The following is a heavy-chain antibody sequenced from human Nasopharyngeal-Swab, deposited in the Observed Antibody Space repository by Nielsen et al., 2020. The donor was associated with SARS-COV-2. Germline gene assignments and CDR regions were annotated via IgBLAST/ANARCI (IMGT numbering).Heavy chain of an antibody. J-gene: IGHJ6*03. V-gene: IGHV4-31*03. D-gene: IGHD3-10*01. CDR2: ICYSGST. CDR3: ARERELWFGADYYYYYYMDV. CDR1: GGSISSGGYY. Sequence: SETLSLTCTVSGGSISSGGYYWSWIRQHPGKGLEWIGYICYSGSTYYNPSLKSRVTISVDTSKNQFSLKPSSVTAADTAVYYCARERELWFGADYYYYYYMDVWGKGTTVTVSS.